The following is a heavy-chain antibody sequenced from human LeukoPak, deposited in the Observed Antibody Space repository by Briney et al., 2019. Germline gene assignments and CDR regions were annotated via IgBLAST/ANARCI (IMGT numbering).Heavy chain of an antibody. V-gene: IGHV3-21*04. CDR3: ASTARGSGSSDAFDI. CDR1: GFTFSSYS. D-gene: IGHD3-10*01. J-gene: IGHJ3*02. Sequence: GGSLRLSCAASGFTFSSYSMNWVRQAPGKGLEWVSSISSSSSYIYYADSVKGRFTISRDNAKNSLYLQMNSLRAEDTAVYYCASTARGSGSSDAFDIWGQGTMVTVSS. CDR2: ISSSSSYI.